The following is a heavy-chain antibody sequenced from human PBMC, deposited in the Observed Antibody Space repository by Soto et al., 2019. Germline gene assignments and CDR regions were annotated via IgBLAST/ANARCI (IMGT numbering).Heavy chain of an antibody. CDR1: GGSISSGGYS. V-gene: IGHV4-30-2*01. CDR2: IYHSGST. J-gene: IGHJ5*02. CDR3: GREFNAIAGLGP. D-gene: IGHD2-8*01. Sequence: PSETLSLTCAVSGGSISSGGYSWSWIRQPPGKGLEWIGYIYHSGSTYYNPSLKSRATISVDRSECQFSQRLCWGIAADTAVYYCGREFNAIAGLGPWGEGTLVTVSS.